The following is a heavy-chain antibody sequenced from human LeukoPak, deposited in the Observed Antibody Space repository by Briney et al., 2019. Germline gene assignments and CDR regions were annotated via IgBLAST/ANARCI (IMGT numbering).Heavy chain of an antibody. CDR2: ISYDRSNK. D-gene: IGHD6-6*01. V-gene: IGHV3-30*18. CDR1: AFTLSIYG. J-gene: IGHJ4*02. CDR3: AKAGPNSSSIDY. Sequence: GGSLRLSCAASAFTLSIYGMHWVRQAPGKGLEWVAVISYDRSNKYYADSVKGRFTISRDNSKNTLYLQTNSLRAEDTAVYYCAKAGPNSSSIDYWGQGTLVTVSS.